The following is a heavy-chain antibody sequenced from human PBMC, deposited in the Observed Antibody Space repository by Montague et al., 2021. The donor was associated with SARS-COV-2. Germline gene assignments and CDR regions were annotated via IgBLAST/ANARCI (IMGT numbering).Heavy chain of an antibody. V-gene: IGHV4-4*07. J-gene: IGHJ5*02. CDR2: IYTSGST. CDR1: GGSIGSYY. D-gene: IGHD1-1*01. CDR3: ARDGLERQWWMLGWFDP. Sequence: SETRSLTCTVSGGSIGSYYWSWIRQPAGKGLEWIGRIYTSGSTNYNPSLKSRVTMSVDTSKNQFSLKLRSVTAADTAVYFCARDGLERQWWMLGWFDPWGQGTLVTVSS.